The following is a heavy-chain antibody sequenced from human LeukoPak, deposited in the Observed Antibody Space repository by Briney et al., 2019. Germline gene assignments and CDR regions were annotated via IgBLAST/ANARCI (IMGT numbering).Heavy chain of an antibody. J-gene: IGHJ4*02. CDR2: IYYSGTT. CDR3: ARQDLAVSGIDY. Sequence: PSETLSLTCTVSGSSTSSGSHYWGWIRQPPGKGLEWIGSIYYSGTTYYSPSLKSRVSISLDTSKDQFSLKLNSVTAADTAVYYCARQDLAVSGIDYWGQGTLVTVSS. CDR1: GSSTSSGSHY. V-gene: IGHV4-39*01. D-gene: IGHD6-13*01.